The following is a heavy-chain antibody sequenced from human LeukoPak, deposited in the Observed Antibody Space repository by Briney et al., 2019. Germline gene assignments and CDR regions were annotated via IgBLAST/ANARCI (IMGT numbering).Heavy chain of an antibody. CDR2: ISSSSSYI. D-gene: IGHD3-22*01. CDR1: GFTFSSYS. CDR3: SSEYYYDSSGYYYVSSYFDY. V-gene: IGHV3-21*01. Sequence: GGSLRLSCAASGFTFSSYSMNWVRQAPGKGLEWVSYISSSSSYIYYADSVKGRFTISRDNAKNSLYLQMSSLRAEDTAVHYCSSEYYYDSSGYYYVSSYFDYWGQGTLVTVSS. J-gene: IGHJ4*02.